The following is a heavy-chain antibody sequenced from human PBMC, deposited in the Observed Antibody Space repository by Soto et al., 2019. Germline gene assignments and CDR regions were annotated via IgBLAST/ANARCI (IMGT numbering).Heavy chain of an antibody. CDR2: ISCYNVKT. CDR1: GYSFTAYG. Sequence: QVQVVQSGDEVKETGASVRVSCKTSGYSFTAYGISWVRQAPGQGLEWMGWISCYNVKTKYAQKVQVRVTMTTATSTSTAYMEVRSLRSDDTAIYYCARDAPPPELRFLEWHNYDYNGMDVWGQGTTVTVSS. V-gene: IGHV1-18*01. J-gene: IGHJ6*02. D-gene: IGHD3-3*01. CDR3: ARDAPPPELRFLEWHNYDYNGMDV.